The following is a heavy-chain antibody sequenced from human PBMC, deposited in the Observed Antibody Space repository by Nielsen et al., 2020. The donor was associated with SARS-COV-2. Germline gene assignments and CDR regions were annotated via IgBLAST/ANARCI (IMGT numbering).Heavy chain of an antibody. CDR2: ISGSGGGT. V-gene: IGHV3-23*01. CDR3: AKRSDSSGAPSDY. J-gene: IGHJ4*02. Sequence: GGSLRLSCAASGFTFSNCGMRWVRQAPGKGLEWVSTISGSGGGTYYADSVKGRFTISRDDSKNTLYLQMNSLRAEDTAVYFCAKRSDSSGAPSDYWGQGTLVTVSS. CDR1: GFTFSNCG. D-gene: IGHD3-22*01.